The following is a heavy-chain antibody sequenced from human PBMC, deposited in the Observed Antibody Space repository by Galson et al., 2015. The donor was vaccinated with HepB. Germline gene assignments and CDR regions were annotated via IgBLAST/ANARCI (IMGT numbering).Heavy chain of an antibody. J-gene: IGHJ5*02. CDR2: INHSGST. CDR3: ARGYSSFVRLWASLGWFDP. D-gene: IGHD6-6*01. CDR1: GGSFSGYY. Sequence: SEPLSLTCAVYGGSFSGYYWSWIRQPPGKGLEWIGEINHSGSTNYNPSLKSRVTISVDTSKNQFSLKLSSVTAADTAVYYCARGYSSFVRLWASLGWFDPWGQGTLVTVSS. V-gene: IGHV4-34*01.